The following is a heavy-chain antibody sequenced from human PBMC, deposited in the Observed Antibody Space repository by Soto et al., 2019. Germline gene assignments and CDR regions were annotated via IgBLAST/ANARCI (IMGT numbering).Heavy chain of an antibody. J-gene: IGHJ4*02. D-gene: IGHD2-15*01. CDR3: ARAGAATLSDY. CDR1: GGSISSYY. CDR2: IYYSGSA. Sequence: SETLSLTCTVSGGSISSYYCSWIRQPPGKGLEWIGYIYYSGSANYNPSLKSRVTISVDTSKNQFSLKLSSVTAADTAVYYCARAGAATLSDYWGQGTLVTVS. V-gene: IGHV4-59*01.